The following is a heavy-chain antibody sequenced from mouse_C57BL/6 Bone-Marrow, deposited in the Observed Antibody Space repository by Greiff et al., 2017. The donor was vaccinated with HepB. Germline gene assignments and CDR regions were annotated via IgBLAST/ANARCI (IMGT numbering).Heavy chain of an antibody. CDR1: GYTFTSYW. J-gene: IGHJ2*01. CDR3: ATYGNNYFDY. Sequence: VQLQQPGAELVKPGASVKLSCKASGYTFTSYWMQWVKQRPGQGLEWIGEIDPSDSYTNYNQKFKGKGTLTVDTSSSTAYMQLSSLTSEDSAVYYCATYGNNYFDYWGQGTTLTVSS. CDR2: IDPSDSYT. V-gene: IGHV1-50*01. D-gene: IGHD2-1*01.